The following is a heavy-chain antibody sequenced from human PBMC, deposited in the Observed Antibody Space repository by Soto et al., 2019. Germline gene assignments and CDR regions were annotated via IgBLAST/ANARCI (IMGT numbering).Heavy chain of an antibody. CDR1: GFTFSSYA. D-gene: IGHD3-22*01. Sequence: PGGSLRLSCAASGFTFSSYAMSWVRQAPGKGLEWVSAISGSGGSTYYADSVKGRFTISRDNSKNTLYLQMNSLRAEDTAVYYCAKESVGYYYDSSGYYPYNWFDTWGQGTLVTVSS. CDR2: ISGSGGST. J-gene: IGHJ5*02. V-gene: IGHV3-23*01. CDR3: AKESVGYYYDSSGYYPYNWFDT.